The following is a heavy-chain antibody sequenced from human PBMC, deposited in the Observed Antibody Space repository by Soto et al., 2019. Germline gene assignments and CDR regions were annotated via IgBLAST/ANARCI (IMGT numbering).Heavy chain of an antibody. CDR2: ISSSSSTI. CDR1: GFTFSSYS. CDR3: AREGGNLNLFDP. V-gene: IGHV3-48*02. Sequence: EVQLVESGGGLVQPGGSLRLSCAASGFTFSSYSMNWVRQAPGKGLEWVSYISSSSSTIYYADSVKGRFTISRDNAKHSLYLQTNSLGDEDTAVYYWAREGGNLNLFDPWGQGTLVTVAS. D-gene: IGHD1-26*01. J-gene: IGHJ5*02.